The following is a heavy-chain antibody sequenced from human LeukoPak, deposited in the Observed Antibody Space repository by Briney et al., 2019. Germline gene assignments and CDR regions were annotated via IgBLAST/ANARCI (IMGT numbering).Heavy chain of an antibody. CDR1: GYTFTSYY. V-gene: IGHV1-46*01. Sequence: ASVKVSCKASGYTFTSYYMHRVRQGPGQGLEWMGIINPSGGSTSYAQKFQGRVTMTRDTSTSTAYMELSSLRIEDTAVYYCARDYTIFGVVLDYWGQGTLVTVSS. J-gene: IGHJ4*02. CDR3: ARDYTIFGVVLDY. CDR2: INPSGGST. D-gene: IGHD3-3*01.